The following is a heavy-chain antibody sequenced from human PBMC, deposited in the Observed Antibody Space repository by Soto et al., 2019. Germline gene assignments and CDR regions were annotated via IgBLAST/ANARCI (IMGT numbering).Heavy chain of an antibody. CDR3: AHTVSRYLLYH. Sequence: QITLKESGPTLVKPTQTLTLTCTFSGFSLSTNGVGVGWIRQPPGKALEWLALIYWDDDKRYSPSLKSRLTITKDTSKRQVVLTITDMDPVDTATYYCAHTVSRYLLYHWGQGTLVTVSS. D-gene: IGHD1-1*01. CDR2: IYWDDDK. V-gene: IGHV2-5*02. CDR1: GFSLSTNGVG. J-gene: IGHJ5*02.